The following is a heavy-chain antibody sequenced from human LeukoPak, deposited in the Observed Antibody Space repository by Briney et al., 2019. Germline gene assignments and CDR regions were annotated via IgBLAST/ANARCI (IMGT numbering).Heavy chain of an antibody. CDR1: GFTFSSYG. J-gene: IGHJ4*02. CDR2: ISYDGSNK. CDR3: AKDSEVPDYTFDY. Sequence: GGSLRLSCAASGFTFSSYGMHWVRQAPGKGLEWVAVISYDGSNKYYADSVKGRFTISRDNSKNTLYLQMNSLRAEDTAVYYCAKDSEVPDYTFDYWGQGTLVTVSS. D-gene: IGHD4-11*01. V-gene: IGHV3-30*18.